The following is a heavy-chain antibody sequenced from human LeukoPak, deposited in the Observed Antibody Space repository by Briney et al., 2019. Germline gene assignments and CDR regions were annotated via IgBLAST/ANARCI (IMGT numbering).Heavy chain of an antibody. CDR1: GYTFTGYY. CDR2: INPNSGGT. CDR3: ARFGSSGWYQGDY. V-gene: IGHV1-2*02. Sequence: EASVKVSCKASGYTFTGYYMHWVRQAPGQGLEWMGWINPNSGGTNYAQKFQGRVTMTRDTSISTAHMELGRLRSDDTAVYYCARFGSSGWYQGDYWGQGTLVTVSS. D-gene: IGHD6-19*01. J-gene: IGHJ4*02.